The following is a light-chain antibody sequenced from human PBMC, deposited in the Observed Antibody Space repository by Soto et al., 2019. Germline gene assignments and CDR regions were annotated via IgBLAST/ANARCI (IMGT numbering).Light chain of an antibody. J-gene: IGKJ4*01. V-gene: IGKV3-20*01. CDR3: QQDGSSPPT. CDR2: GAS. Sequence: ELVLTQSPGTLSLSPGERATLSCRARQSVSKNFLSWYQQKPCQAPRLLISGASNRATGIPDRFSGSGSGTDFSLTMGRLEPEDLAVYFCQQDGSSPPTFGGGTKVAIK. CDR1: QSVSKNF.